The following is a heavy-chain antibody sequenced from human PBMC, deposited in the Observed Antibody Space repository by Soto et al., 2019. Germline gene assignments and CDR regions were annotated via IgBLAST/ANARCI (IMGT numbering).Heavy chain of an antibody. V-gene: IGHV3-9*01. CDR2: ISWNSGSI. D-gene: IGHD3-3*01. Sequence: SLRLSRAASGFTFDNYAMHWVRQAPGKGLEWVSGISWNSGSIDYADSVKGRFTISRDNAKNSLYLQMNSLRADDTAVYYCARGPPYYDFWSGYVFDYWGQGTLVTV. CDR3: ARGPPYYDFWSGYVFDY. J-gene: IGHJ4*02. CDR1: GFTFDNYA.